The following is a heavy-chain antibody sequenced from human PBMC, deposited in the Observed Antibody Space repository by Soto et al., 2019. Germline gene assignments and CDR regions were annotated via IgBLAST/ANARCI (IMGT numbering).Heavy chain of an antibody. J-gene: IGHJ6*02. D-gene: IGHD3-3*01. CDR2: ISSDGSNR. CDR1: GFTFSNYG. CDR3: AKPYFDFRSGSHYYHYGMDV. Sequence: GGSLRLSCAASGFTFSNYGMHWVRQAPGKGLEWVAVISSDGSNRYYGDSVKGRFTISRDDSKNTLYLQMNSLRGEDTALYYCAKPYFDFRSGSHYYHYGMDVWGQGTTVTVSS. V-gene: IGHV3-30*18.